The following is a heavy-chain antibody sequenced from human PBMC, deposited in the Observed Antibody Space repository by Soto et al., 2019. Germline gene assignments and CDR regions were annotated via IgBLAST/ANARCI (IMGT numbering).Heavy chain of an antibody. Sequence: QVQLVQSGAEVKKPGASVKVSCKASGYTFTSYYMHWVRQAPGQGLEWMGIINPSGGSTTYAQKYQGRVTMTNDTSTSTVYMELSSLRSEDTAVYYCARADDDIWGSYRFMDVWGKGTTVTVSS. CDR3: ARADDDIWGSYRFMDV. V-gene: IGHV1-46*03. J-gene: IGHJ6*03. CDR2: INPSGGST. CDR1: GYTFTSYY. D-gene: IGHD3-16*02.